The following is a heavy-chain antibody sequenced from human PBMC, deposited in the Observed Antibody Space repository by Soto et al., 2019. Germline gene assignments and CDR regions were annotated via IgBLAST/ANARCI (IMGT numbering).Heavy chain of an antibody. CDR1: GYSFTSYW. J-gene: IGHJ5*02. D-gene: IGHD3-3*01. CDR2: IYPGDSDT. V-gene: IGHV5-51*01. CDR3: ARHLYEFWSGYYRADNWFDP. Sequence: GASLKISCKGSGYSFTSYWIGWVRQMPGKGLEWMGIIYPGDSDTRYSPSFQGQVTISADKSISTAYLQWSSLKASDTAMYYCARHLYEFWSGYYRADNWFDPWGQGTLGTVSS.